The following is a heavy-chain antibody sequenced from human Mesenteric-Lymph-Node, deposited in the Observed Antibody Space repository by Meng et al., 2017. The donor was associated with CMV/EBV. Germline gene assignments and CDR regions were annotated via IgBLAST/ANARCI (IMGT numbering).Heavy chain of an antibody. CDR1: GGSISSYY. CDR2: IYYSGST. D-gene: IGHD2-2*01. V-gene: IGHV4-59*01. Sequence: SETLSLTCTVSGGSISSYYWSWIRQPPGKGLEWIGYIYYSGSTNYNPSLKSRVTISVDTSKNQFSLKLSSVTAADTAMYYCARLSILPAALGAFDIWGQGTMVTVSS. CDR3: ARLSILPAALGAFDI. J-gene: IGHJ3*02.